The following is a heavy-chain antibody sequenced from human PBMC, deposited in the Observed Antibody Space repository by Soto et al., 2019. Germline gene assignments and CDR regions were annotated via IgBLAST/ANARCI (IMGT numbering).Heavy chain of an antibody. D-gene: IGHD2-21*01. CDR1: GFTFSSYW. V-gene: IGHV3-7*01. J-gene: IGHJ2*01. CDR3: AREIAYWYFDL. CDR2: IKQDGSEK. Sequence: EVQLVESGGGLVQPGGSLRLSCAASGFTFSSYWMSWVRQAPGKGLEWVANIKQDGSEKYYVDSVKGRFTISRDNAKNALYLQMTSLRAEDTAVYYCAREIAYWYFDLWGRGTLVTVSS.